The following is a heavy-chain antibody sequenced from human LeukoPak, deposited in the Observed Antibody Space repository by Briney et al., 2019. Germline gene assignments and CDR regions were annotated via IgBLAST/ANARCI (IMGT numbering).Heavy chain of an antibody. Sequence: GGSLRLSCAASGFTFSSYAMHWVRQAPGKGLEWVAVISYDGSNKYYADSVKGRFTISRDNSKNTLYLQMNSLRAEDTAVYYCARDGAAAGTASRFADYWGQGTLVTVSS. CDR1: GFTFSSYA. J-gene: IGHJ4*02. V-gene: IGHV3-30-3*01. CDR2: ISYDGSNK. CDR3: ARDGAAAGTASRFADY. D-gene: IGHD6-13*01.